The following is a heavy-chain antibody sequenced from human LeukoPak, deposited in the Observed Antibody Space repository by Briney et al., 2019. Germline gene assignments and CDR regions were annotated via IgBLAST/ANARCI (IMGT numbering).Heavy chain of an antibody. J-gene: IGHJ4*02. D-gene: IGHD3-3*01. CDR1: GFTVSSNY. Sequence: GGSLRLSCAASGFTVSSNYMSWVRQAPGKELEWVSVIYSGGSTYYADSVKGRFTISRDNSKNTLYLQMDSLRAEDTALYYCARGNPFGYYDPYFDYWGQGTLVTVSS. V-gene: IGHV3-53*01. CDR2: IYSGGST. CDR3: ARGNPFGYYDPYFDY.